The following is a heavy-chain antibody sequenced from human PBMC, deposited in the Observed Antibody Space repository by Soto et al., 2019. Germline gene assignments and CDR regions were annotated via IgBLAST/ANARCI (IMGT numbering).Heavy chain of an antibody. CDR3: AEYNRADY. V-gene: IGHV3-23*01. CDR2: ISGNDDST. D-gene: IGHD1-1*01. J-gene: IGHJ4*02. CDR1: GFTFSSCL. Sequence: GGSLRLSCAASGFTFSSCLIIWVRQAQGKGLEWVSSISGNDDSTQYADSVKGRFTISRDDSENTLYLQMNSLSVDDTAIYYCAEYNRADYWGQGTLVTVS.